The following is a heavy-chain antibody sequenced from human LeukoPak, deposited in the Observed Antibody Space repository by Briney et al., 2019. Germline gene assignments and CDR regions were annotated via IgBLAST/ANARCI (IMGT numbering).Heavy chain of an antibody. Sequence: GASVKVSCKASGYPFTSYYMQWVREAPGQGLEWMEIINPSGGSTSYAQKFQGRVTMTTDTSTSTVYMELSSLRSEDTAVYYCARRSRSSYSGYMDVWGKGTTVTVSS. D-gene: IGHD3-10*01. CDR1: GYPFTSYY. CDR2: INPSGGST. J-gene: IGHJ6*03. CDR3: ARRSRSSYSGYMDV. V-gene: IGHV1-46*03.